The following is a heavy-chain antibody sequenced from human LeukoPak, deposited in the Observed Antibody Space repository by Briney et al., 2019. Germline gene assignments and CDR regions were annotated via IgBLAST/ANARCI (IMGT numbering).Heavy chain of an antibody. CDR2: IYHSGST. J-gene: IGHJ4*02. CDR1: GGSISSSNW. V-gene: IGHV4-4*02. CDR3: AREGADGSGSYRNLLGY. Sequence: SETLSLTCTVSGGSISSSNWWSWVRQPPGKGLEWIGEIYHSGSTNYNPSLKSRVTISVDKSKNQFSLKLSSVTAADTAVYYCAREGADGSGSYRNLLGYWGQGTLVTVSS. D-gene: IGHD3-10*01.